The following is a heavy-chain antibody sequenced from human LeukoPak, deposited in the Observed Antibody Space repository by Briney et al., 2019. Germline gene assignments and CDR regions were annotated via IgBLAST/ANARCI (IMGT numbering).Heavy chain of an antibody. J-gene: IGHJ4*02. CDR1: GFTFSIYA. CDR3: AGGYYDSSGASNFDY. Sequence: PGGSLRLSCSASGFTFSIYAMHWVRQAPGKGLQYVSAVSGNGGSTYYADSVKGRFTISRDNSKNTLYLQMTSLRADGTAVYYCAGGYYDSSGASNFDYWGQGTLVTVSS. V-gene: IGHV3-64D*06. CDR2: VSGNGGST. D-gene: IGHD3-22*01.